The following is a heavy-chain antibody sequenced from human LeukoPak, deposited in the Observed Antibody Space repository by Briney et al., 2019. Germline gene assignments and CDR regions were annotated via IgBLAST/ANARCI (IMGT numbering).Heavy chain of an antibody. CDR3: ARGLPARWLFYMDAFDI. J-gene: IGHJ3*02. Sequence: PSETLSLTCAVYGGSFSGYYWSWIRQPPGKGLEWIGEINHSGSTNYNPSLKSRVTISVDTSKNQFSLKLSSVTAADTAVYYCARGLPARWLFYMDAFDIWGQGTTVTVSS. D-gene: IGHD3-3*01. V-gene: IGHV4-34*01. CDR2: INHSGST. CDR1: GGSFSGYY.